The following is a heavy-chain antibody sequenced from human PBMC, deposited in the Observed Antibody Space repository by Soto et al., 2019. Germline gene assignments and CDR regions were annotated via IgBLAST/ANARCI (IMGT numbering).Heavy chain of an antibody. J-gene: IGHJ6*02. D-gene: IGHD3-10*01. CDR2: ISSSGSTI. V-gene: IGHV3-11*04. CDR3: AKDPSHYGSGSYPDFVEYYYYGMDV. CDR1: GFTFSDYY. Sequence: LRLSCAASGFTFSDYYMSWIRQAPGKGLEWVSYISSSGSTIYYADSVKGRFTISRDNAKNSLYLQMNSLRAEDTAVYYCAKDPSHYGSGSYPDFVEYYYYGMDVWGQGTTVTVSS.